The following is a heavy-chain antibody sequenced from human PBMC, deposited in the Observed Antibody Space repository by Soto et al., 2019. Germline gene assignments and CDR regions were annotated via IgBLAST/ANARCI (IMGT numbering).Heavy chain of an antibody. CDR1: GFTFSSYA. CDR2: ISGSGGST. D-gene: IGHD3-16*01. V-gene: IGHV3-23*01. Sequence: TGGSLRLSCAASGFTFSSYAMSWVRQAPGKGLEWVSAISGSGGSTYYADSVKGRFTISRDNSKNTLNLQMNSLRAEDTAVYYCAKLTSTFYYFDYWGQGTLVTVSS. J-gene: IGHJ4*02. CDR3: AKLTSTFYYFDY.